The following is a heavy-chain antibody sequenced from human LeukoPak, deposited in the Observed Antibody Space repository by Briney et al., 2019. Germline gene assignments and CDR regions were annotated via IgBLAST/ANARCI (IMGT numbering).Heavy chain of an antibody. J-gene: IGHJ4*02. CDR3: AKDLVSGDWYWRGFDS. V-gene: IGHV3-23*01. CDR2: IGGSGART. Sequence: GGSLRLSCAASGFTFNSYVMSWVRQAPGKGLERVSAIGGSGARTYYADSVRGRFTISRDNSKNTVYLQLNSLRGEDTAVYYCAKDLVSGDWYWRGFDSWGQGTLVTVSS. D-gene: IGHD6-19*01. CDR1: GFTFNSYV.